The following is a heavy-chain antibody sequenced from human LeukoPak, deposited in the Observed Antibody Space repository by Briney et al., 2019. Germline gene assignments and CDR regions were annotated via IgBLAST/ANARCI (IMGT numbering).Heavy chain of an antibody. CDR1: GFXFSTDD. J-gene: IGHJ4*02. CDR3: VTGDWGS. CDR2: ISRSGSTK. D-gene: IGHD7-27*01. Sequence: GGSLRLSCAGSGFXFSTDDISWVRQAPGTGLEWVSYISRSGSTKYYADSVKGRFIISRDNAKNSLYLQMNSLSAEDTAFYYCVTGDWGSWGQGTLVTVSS. V-gene: IGHV3-48*03.